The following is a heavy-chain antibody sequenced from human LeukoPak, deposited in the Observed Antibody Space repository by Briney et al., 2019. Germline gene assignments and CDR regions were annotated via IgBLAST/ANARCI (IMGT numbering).Heavy chain of an antibody. Sequence: SETLSLTCTVSGGSISSYYWSWIRQPAGKGLEWIGRIYTSGSTNYNPSLKSRVTISVDTSKNQFSLKLSSVTAADTAVYYCARDRRVKGPGLYYYYYMDVWGKGTTVTVSS. D-gene: IGHD4-23*01. V-gene: IGHV4-4*07. CDR3: ARDRRVKGPGLYYYYYMDV. CDR1: GGSISSYY. CDR2: IYTSGST. J-gene: IGHJ6*03.